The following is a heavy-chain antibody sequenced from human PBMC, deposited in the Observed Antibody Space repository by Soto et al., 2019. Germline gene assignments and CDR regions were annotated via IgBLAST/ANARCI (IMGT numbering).Heavy chain of an antibody. D-gene: IGHD4-17*01. CDR2: INAGNGNT. CDR1: GYTFTSYA. J-gene: IGHJ3*02. CDR3: ARVPRDILDPDTYGDYVRAAFDI. V-gene: IGHV1-3*01. Sequence: GASVKVSCKASGYTFTSYAMHWVRQAPGQRLEWMGWINAGNGNTKYSQKFQGRVTITRDTSASTAYMELSSLRSEDTAVYYCARVPRDILDPDTYGDYVRAAFDIWGQWTMVTVSS.